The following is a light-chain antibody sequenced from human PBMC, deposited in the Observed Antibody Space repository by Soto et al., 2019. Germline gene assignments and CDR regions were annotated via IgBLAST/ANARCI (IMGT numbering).Light chain of an antibody. J-gene: IGLJ2*01. CDR2: DVS. CDR1: SSDVGGYNY. Sequence: QSALTQPASVSGSPGQSITISCTGTSSDVGGYNYVSWYQQHPGKAPKLMIYDVSNRHSGVSNRFSGAKSGNTASLTISGLQAEDEADYYCSSYTSSSTVVVGGGTKLTVL. CDR3: SSYTSSSTVV. V-gene: IGLV2-14*01.